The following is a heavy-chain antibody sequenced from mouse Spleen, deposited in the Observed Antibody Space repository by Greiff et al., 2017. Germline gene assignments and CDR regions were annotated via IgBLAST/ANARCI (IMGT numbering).Heavy chain of an antibody. V-gene: IGHV1-39*01. CDR3: ASGGNHQFAY. D-gene: IGHD2-1*01. CDR1: GYSFTGYF. J-gene: IGHJ3*01. Sequence: VQLQQSGPELVKPGDSVKISCKASGYSFTGYFMNWVMQSHGKSLEWIGVINPNYGTTSYNQKFKGKATLTVDQSSSTAYMQLNSLTSEDSAVYYCASGGNHQFAYWGQGTLVTVSA. CDR2: INPNYGTT.